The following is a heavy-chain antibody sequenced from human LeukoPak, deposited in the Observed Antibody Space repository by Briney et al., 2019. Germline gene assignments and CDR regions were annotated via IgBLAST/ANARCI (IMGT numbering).Heavy chain of an antibody. Sequence: SETLSLTCTVSGGSINDYYWSWIRQPPGKGLEWIGHIYYSGSTYYNPSLKSRVTISVDTSKNQFSLKLTSVTAADTAVYYCARVGIRGIPETWWFDPWGQGTLVTVSS. J-gene: IGHJ5*02. CDR1: GGSINDYY. CDR3: ARVGIRGIPETWWFDP. CDR2: IYYSGST. V-gene: IGHV4-59*01. D-gene: IGHD3-10*01.